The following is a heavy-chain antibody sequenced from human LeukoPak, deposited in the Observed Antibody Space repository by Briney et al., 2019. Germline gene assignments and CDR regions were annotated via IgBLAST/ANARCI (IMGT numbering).Heavy chain of an antibody. Sequence: GESLKISCKGSGYSFTSYWIGWVRQMPGKGLEWMGIIYPGDSDTRYSPSFQGQVTISADKSISTAYLQWSSLKASDTAMYYCARLGYDFWSGYYTYFDYWGQGTLVTVSS. J-gene: IGHJ4*02. CDR1: GYSFTSYW. D-gene: IGHD3-3*01. CDR2: IYPGDSDT. CDR3: ARLGYDFWSGYYTYFDY. V-gene: IGHV5-51*01.